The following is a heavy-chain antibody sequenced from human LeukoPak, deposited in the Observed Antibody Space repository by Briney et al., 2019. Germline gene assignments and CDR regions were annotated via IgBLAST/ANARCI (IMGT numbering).Heavy chain of an antibody. V-gene: IGHV1-69*06. J-gene: IGHJ3*02. CDR1: GCTFSSYA. CDR2: IIPIFGTA. D-gene: IGHD3-10*01. CDR3: ARDRPEGSGSYYIGDAFDI. Sequence: GASVKVSCKASGCTFSSYAISWVRQAPGQGLEWMGGIIPIFGTANYAQKFQGRVTITADKSTSTAYMELTSLRSEDTAVYYCARDRPEGSGSYYIGDAFDIWGQGTMVTVSS.